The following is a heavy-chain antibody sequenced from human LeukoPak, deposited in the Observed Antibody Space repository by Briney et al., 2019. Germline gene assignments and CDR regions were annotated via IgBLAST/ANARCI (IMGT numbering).Heavy chain of an antibody. CDR1: GLTFSTNP. Sequence: PGGSLRLSCAASGLTFSTNPMHWVRQPPGKGLEWVAVISYDGNAKYYADSVKGRFTISRDNPKNTLYLQMNSLRPEDTAVYYCARSPLDGYNYLDYWGQGTLVTVS. CDR2: ISYDGNAK. V-gene: IGHV3-30*04. J-gene: IGHJ4*02. D-gene: IGHD5-24*01. CDR3: ARSPLDGYNYLDY.